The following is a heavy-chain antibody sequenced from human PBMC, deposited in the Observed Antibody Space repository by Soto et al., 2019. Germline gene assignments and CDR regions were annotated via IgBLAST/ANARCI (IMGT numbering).Heavy chain of an antibody. D-gene: IGHD3-16*01. Sequence: EVQLLESGGGLVQPGGSLRLSCAASGFTFSNYAMNWVRQAPGKGQEWVSAISGSGGNTQYADSVKGRFTISRDNSKNTLYLQMNSLRAEDTAVYYCATHGGHISDYYFDYWGQGTLVTVSS. V-gene: IGHV3-23*01. CDR1: GFTFSNYA. J-gene: IGHJ4*02. CDR2: ISGSGGNT. CDR3: ATHGGHISDYYFDY.